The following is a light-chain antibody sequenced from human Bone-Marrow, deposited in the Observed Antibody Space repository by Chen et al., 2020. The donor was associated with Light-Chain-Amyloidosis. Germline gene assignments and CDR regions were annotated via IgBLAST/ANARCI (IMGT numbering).Light chain of an antibody. J-gene: IGLJ3*02. CDR3: QVWDRSSDRPV. Sequence: SYVLTQPSSVSVAPGQTATIAWGGNNIGSTSVHWYQQTPGQSPLLVVYDDSDRPSEIPERLSGSNSVNTATLTSSRVEAGDEADYYCQVWDRSSDRPVFGGGTKLTVL. CDR2: DDS. V-gene: IGLV3-21*02. CDR1: NIGSTS.